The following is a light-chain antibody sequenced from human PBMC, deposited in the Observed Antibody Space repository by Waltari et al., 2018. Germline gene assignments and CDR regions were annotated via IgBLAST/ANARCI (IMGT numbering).Light chain of an antibody. CDR3: QSYDTSLSVV. J-gene: IGLJ3*02. V-gene: IGLV1-40*01. CDR1: GSNIGAGYD. CDR2: GST. Sequence: QSVLTQPPSVSGAPGQRVTISCTGSGSNIGAGYDVHWYQQLPRAAPKLLSYGSTSRPLGVPPRFFGSTSGTSASLAITGLQAEDEADYYCQSYDTSLSVVFGGGTKLTVL.